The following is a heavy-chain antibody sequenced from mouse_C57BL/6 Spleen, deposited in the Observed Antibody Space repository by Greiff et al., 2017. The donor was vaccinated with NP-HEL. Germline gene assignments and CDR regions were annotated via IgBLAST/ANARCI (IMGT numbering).Heavy chain of an antibody. CDR3: ARWGFGGFDY. D-gene: IGHD3-1*01. CDR2: INPNNGGT. Sequence: EVKLQQSGPELVKPGASVKISCKASGYTFTDYYMNWVKQSHGKSLEWIGDINPNNGGTSYNQKFKGKATLTVDKSSSTAYMELRSLTSEDSAVYYCARWGFGGFDYWGQGTTLTVSS. J-gene: IGHJ2*01. CDR1: GYTFTDYY. V-gene: IGHV1-26*01.